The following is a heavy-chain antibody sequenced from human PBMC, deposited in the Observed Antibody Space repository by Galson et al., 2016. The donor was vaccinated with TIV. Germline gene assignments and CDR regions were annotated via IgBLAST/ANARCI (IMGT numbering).Heavy chain of an antibody. D-gene: IGHD1-1*01. J-gene: IGHJ6*02. Sequence: SVKVSCKASGYTFSTYAISWVRQAPGQGLKWMAWINPYNNNTKYAQKFQGRVTMTTDTSTSTVYMELRSLGSDDTAVYYCARDHYWNVYSGHGMDVWGQGTTVTVS. CDR1: GYTFSTYA. V-gene: IGHV1-18*01. CDR2: INPYNNNT. CDR3: ARDHYWNVYSGHGMDV.